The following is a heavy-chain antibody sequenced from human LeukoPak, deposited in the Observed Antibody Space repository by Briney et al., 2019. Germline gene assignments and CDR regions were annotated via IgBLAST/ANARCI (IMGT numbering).Heavy chain of an antibody. CDR2: ISYDGSNK. Sequence: PGGSLRLSCAASGFTFSSYAMHWIRQAPGKGLEWVAVISYDGSNKYYADSVKGRFTISRDNSKNTLYLQMNSLRAEDTAVYYCASSWGALDYWGQGTLVTVSS. D-gene: IGHD1-26*01. CDR1: GFTFSSYA. CDR3: ASSWGALDY. V-gene: IGHV3-30*04. J-gene: IGHJ4*02.